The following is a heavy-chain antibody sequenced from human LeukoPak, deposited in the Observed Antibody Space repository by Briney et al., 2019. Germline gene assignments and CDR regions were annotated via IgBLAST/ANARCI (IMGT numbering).Heavy chain of an antibody. CDR3: ARAGNTAMVKGSVSY. V-gene: IGHV7-4-1*02. CDR2: IDTNTGNP. CDR1: GYTFTNYT. Sequence: ASVKVSCKASGYTFTNYTINWVRLAPGQGLEWMGWIDTNTGNPTYAQGFAGRFVFSLDTSVTTTYLQISSLKAEDTAVYYCARAGNTAMVKGSVSYWGQGTLVTVSS. J-gene: IGHJ4*02. D-gene: IGHD5-18*01.